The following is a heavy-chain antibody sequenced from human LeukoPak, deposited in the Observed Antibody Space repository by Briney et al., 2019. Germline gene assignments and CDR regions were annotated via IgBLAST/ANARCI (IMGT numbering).Heavy chain of an antibody. J-gene: IGHJ4*02. CDR3: AKGYSYGQDY. Sequence: PGGSLRLSCAASGFTFSNYGMHWVRQAPGKGLEWVAFIRYDGTEKYYADSVKGRFTFSRDNSKNTLYLQMNSLRIEDTAVYYCAKGYSYGQDYWGQGTLVTVSS. CDR1: GFTFSNYG. CDR2: IRYDGTEK. D-gene: IGHD5-18*01. V-gene: IGHV3-30*02.